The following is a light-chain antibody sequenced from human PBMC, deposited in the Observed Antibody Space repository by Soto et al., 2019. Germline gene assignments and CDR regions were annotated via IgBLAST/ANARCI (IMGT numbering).Light chain of an antibody. CDR1: QDISRW. CDR3: QQYNGYRTWT. CDR2: DAS. V-gene: IGKV1-5*01. J-gene: IGKJ1*01. Sequence: DIQMTQSPATLSASVGDRVSITCRASQDISRWLAWYQQKPGKAPKVLIWDASSLQRGVPSRFTGSGSGTEFTLTINGLQPDDFASYYCQQYNGYRTWTFCQGTKVEIK.